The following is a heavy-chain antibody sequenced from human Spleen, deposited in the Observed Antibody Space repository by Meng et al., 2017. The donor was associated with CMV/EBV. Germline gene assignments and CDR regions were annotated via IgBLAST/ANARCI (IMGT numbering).Heavy chain of an antibody. D-gene: IGHD1-26*01. J-gene: IGHJ4*02. CDR1: GGSFSDYY. V-gene: IGHV4-34*01. Sequence: SETLSLTCAVYGGSFSDYYWTWIRQPPGKGLEWIGEINHSGSANSNPSLKSRVTISVDTSKNQFSLRLSSVTAADTAVYYCASLSGSYFDYWGQGTLVTVSS. CDR2: INHSGSA. CDR3: ASLSGSYFDY.